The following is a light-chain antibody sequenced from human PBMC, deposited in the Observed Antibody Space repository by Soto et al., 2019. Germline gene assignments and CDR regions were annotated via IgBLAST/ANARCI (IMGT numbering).Light chain of an antibody. CDR1: QIISSY. Sequence: DIQVTQSPSSLSASVADRFTITCRTSQIISSYLNWFQQKPSKAPKLLIYAASTLQSGVPSRFSGSGSGTHFTLTISDLQPEDFATYYCQQTYTTPLTFGGGTKVDIK. J-gene: IGKJ4*01. CDR2: AAS. V-gene: IGKV1-39*01. CDR3: QQTYTTPLT.